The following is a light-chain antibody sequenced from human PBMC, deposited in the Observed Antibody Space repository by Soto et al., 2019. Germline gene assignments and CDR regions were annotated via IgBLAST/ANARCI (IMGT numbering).Light chain of an antibody. J-gene: IGLJ1*01. CDR1: STDVGAHDF. CDR2: GVS. Sequence: QSTLTQPASVSGSPGQSITISCTGTSTDVGAHDFVSWYQHHPGKAPKLMIYGVSDRPSGVSDRFSGSKSANTPSLTIAGLHPEDEADYYCSSYTIYTTYVFGTGTKVTVL. CDR3: SSYTIYTTYV. V-gene: IGLV2-14*03.